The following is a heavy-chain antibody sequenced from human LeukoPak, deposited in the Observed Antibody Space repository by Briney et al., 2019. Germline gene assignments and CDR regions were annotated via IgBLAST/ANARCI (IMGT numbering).Heavy chain of an antibody. J-gene: IGHJ6*03. CDR2: ISAYNGNT. CDR1: GYTFTSYG. Sequence: ASVKVSCKASGYTFTSYGISWVRQAPGQGLEWMGWISAYNGNTNYAQKLQGRVTMTTDTSTSTAYMELRSLRSDDTAVYYCARDGGYDLLYYYYYYMDVSGKGTTVTVSS. V-gene: IGHV1-18*01. CDR3: ARDGGYDLLYYYYYYMDV. D-gene: IGHD5-12*01.